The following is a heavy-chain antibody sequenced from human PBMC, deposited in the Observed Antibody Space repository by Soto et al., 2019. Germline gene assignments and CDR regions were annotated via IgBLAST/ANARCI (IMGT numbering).Heavy chain of an antibody. CDR3: ARVHYYDSSLVDY. CDR2: INHSGST. Sequence: SETLSHTCAVYGGSFSGYYWSWIRQPPGKGLEWTGEINHSGSTNYNPSLKSRVTISVDTSKNQFSLKLSSVTAADTAVYYCARVHYYDSSLVDYWGQGTLVTVSS. V-gene: IGHV4-34*01. D-gene: IGHD3-22*01. CDR1: GGSFSGYY. J-gene: IGHJ4*02.